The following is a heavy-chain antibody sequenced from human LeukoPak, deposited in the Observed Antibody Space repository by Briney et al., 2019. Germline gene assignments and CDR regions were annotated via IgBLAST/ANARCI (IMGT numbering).Heavy chain of an antibody. CDR1: GYTLTELS. CDR2: FDLEDGET. V-gene: IGHV1-24*01. CDR3: ATKDSSGYYYYFDY. D-gene: IGHD3-22*01. J-gene: IGHJ4*02. Sequence: ASVKVSCKVSGYTLTELSMHWVRQAPGKGLEWMGGFDLEDGETIYAQKFQGRVTMTEDTSTDTAYMELSSLRSEDTAVYYCATKDSSGYYYYFDYWGQGTLVTVSS.